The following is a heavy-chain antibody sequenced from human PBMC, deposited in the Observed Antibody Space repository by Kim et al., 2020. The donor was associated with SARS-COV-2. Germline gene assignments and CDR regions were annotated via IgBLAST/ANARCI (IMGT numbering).Heavy chain of an antibody. CDR1: GFTFGDYA. D-gene: IGHD2-2*02. J-gene: IGHJ4*02. V-gene: IGHV3-9*01. CDR2: ISWNSGSI. Sequence: GGSLRLSCAASGFTFGDYAMHWVRQAPGKGLEWVSGISWNSGSIGYADSVKGRFTISRDNAKNSLYLQMNSLRAEDTALYYCAKDKVVVVPAAIGPFEFDYWGQGTLVTVSS. CDR3: AKDKVVVVPAAIGPFEFDY.